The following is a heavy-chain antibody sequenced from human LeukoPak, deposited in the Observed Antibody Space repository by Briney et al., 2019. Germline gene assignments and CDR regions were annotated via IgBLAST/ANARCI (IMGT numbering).Heavy chain of an antibody. V-gene: IGHV3-30-3*01. J-gene: IGHJ4*02. CDR3: AREGGYSYATDY. CDR1: GFTFSSYA. Sequence: GGSLRLSCAASGFTFSSYAMHWVRQAPGKGLGWVAVISYDGSNKYYADSVKGRFTISRDNSKNTLSLQMNSLRAEDTAVYYCAREGGYSYATDYWGQGTLVTVSS. CDR2: ISYDGSNK. D-gene: IGHD5-18*01.